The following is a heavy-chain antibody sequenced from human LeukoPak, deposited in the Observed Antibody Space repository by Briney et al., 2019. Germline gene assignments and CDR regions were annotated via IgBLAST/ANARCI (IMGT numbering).Heavy chain of an antibody. V-gene: IGHV3-23*01. CDR1: GFTFSSYA. Sequence: GGSLRLSCAASGFTFSSYAMSWVRQAPGKGLEWVSVISGSGGSTYYADSMKGRFTISRDNSKNTLYLQMNSLRAEDTAVYYCAKDLVGPYSGSYRGTFDYWGQGTLVTVSS. CDR2: ISGSGGST. CDR3: AKDLVGPYSGSYRGTFDY. D-gene: IGHD1-26*01. J-gene: IGHJ4*02.